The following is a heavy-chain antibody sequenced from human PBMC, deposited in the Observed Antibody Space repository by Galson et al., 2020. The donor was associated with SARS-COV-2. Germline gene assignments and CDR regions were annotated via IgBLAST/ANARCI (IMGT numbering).Heavy chain of an antibody. CDR3: ARATSTNTGRGMDV. V-gene: IGHV6-1*01. CDR1: GDSVSSNSAA. J-gene: IGHJ6*02. D-gene: IGHD3-10*01. Sequence: SQTLSLTCAISGDSVSSNSAAWNSIRQSPSRGLEWLGRTWYRSKWYNDYAVSVKSRITINPDTSKNQVSLQLNSVTPEDTAVYYCARATSTNTGRGMDVWGQGTTVTVSS. CDR2: TWYRSKWYN.